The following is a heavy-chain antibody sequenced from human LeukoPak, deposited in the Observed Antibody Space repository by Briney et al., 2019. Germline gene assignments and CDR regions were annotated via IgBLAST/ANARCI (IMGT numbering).Heavy chain of an antibody. J-gene: IGHJ5*02. CDR3: ATDGAGFET. CDR2: ISIGGTNT. V-gene: IGHV3-11*01. Sequence: KPGGSLRLSCAASGFTFNDYYMSWIRQAPGKGLEWLSYISIGGTNTHYADSVKGRFTISRDNAKKSLYLEMNNLRAEDTAVYYCATDGAGFETWGQGVLVTVYS. CDR1: GFTFNDYY.